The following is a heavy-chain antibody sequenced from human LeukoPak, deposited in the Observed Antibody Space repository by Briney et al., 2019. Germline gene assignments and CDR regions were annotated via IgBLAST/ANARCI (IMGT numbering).Heavy chain of an antibody. CDR1: GFTFSSYS. D-gene: IGHD1-26*01. CDR2: ISSNSSYI. J-gene: IGHJ4*02. Sequence: GGSLRLSCAASGFTFSSYSMNWVRQAPGKGLEWVSSISSNSSYIYYADSVKGRFTISRDNAKNSLYLQMNSLRAEDTAVYYCASNSIVGATGFDYWGQGTLVTVSS. CDR3: ASNSIVGATGFDY. V-gene: IGHV3-21*01.